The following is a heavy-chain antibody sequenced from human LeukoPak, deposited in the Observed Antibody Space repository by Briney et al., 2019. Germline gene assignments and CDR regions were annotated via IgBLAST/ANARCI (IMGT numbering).Heavy chain of an antibody. J-gene: IGHJ4*02. CDR1: GFTFSSYS. CDR3: ARDGTAAEDY. Sequence: GGSLRLSCAASGFTFSSYSMNSVRQAPGKGLEWVSSISSSSSYIYYADSVKGRFTISRDNAKNSLYLQMNSLRAEDTAVYYCARDGTAAEDYWGQGTLVTVSS. V-gene: IGHV3-21*01. CDR2: ISSSSSYI. D-gene: IGHD6-13*01.